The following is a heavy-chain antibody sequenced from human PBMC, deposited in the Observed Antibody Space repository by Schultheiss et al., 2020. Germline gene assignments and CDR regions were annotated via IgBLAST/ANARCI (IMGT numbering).Heavy chain of an antibody. CDR2: IYSSGST. J-gene: IGHJ4*02. CDR3: ARDRYFDS. Sequence: SETLSLTCSVSGGSFSTYYWSWIRQPPGKGLEWIGSIYSSGSTNYNPSLQSRVTILVDTSKNQFSLNLNSVTAADTAVYYCARDRYFDSWGQGALVNVSS. CDR1: GGSFSTYY. V-gene: IGHV4-4*08.